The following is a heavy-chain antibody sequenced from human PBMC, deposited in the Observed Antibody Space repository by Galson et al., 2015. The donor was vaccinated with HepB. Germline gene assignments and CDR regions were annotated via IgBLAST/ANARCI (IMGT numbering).Heavy chain of an antibody. V-gene: IGHV4-59*01. CDR2: IYYSGST. D-gene: IGHD6-13*01. J-gene: IGHJ4*01. CDR3: ARAGFANSWYSFND. Sequence: LTCTVSGGSISHSYWSWIRQSPGKGLEWTGHIYYSGSTDYNPSLRSRVTISVDTSMTQFSLNLASVTAADTAVYYCARAGFANSWYSFNDWGLGNLVTVSS. CDR1: GGSISHSY.